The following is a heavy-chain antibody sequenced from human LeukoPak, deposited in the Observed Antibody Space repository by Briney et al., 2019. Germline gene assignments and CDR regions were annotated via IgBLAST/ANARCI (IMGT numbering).Heavy chain of an antibody. V-gene: IGHV1-2*02. Sequence: ASVKVSCKASGYTFTGYYMHWVRQAPGQGLEWMGWINPNSGGTNYAQKFQGRVTMTRDTSISTAYMELSRLRSDDTAVYYCARWGIAVAGTHNWFDPWGQGTLVTVSS. CDR1: GYTFTGYY. CDR2: INPNSGGT. D-gene: IGHD6-19*01. J-gene: IGHJ5*02. CDR3: ARWGIAVAGTHNWFDP.